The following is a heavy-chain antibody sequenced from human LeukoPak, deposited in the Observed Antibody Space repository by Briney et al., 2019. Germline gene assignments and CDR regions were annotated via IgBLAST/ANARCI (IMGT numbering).Heavy chain of an antibody. CDR2: INSDGSNT. CDR1: GFTFSSYW. Sequence: GGSLRLSCAASGFTFSSYWMHWVRQAPGKGLVWVSRINSDGSNTIYPDSVKGRFTISRDNAKNSLYLQMNSLRAEDTAVYYCARDRYGDYGMDVWGQGTTVTVSS. D-gene: IGHD4-17*01. V-gene: IGHV3-74*01. J-gene: IGHJ6*02. CDR3: ARDRYGDYGMDV.